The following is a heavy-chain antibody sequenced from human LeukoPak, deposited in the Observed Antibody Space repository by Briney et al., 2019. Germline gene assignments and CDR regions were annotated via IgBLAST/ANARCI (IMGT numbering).Heavy chain of an antibody. V-gene: IGHV3-49*03. J-gene: IGHJ4*02. CDR3: TREGRGSDAFDY. CDR1: GVSISSYY. CDR2: IRSKAYGGTT. D-gene: IGHD3-16*01. Sequence: LSLTCTVSGVSISSYYWSWIRQPPGKGLEWVGFIRSKAYGGTTEYAASVKGRFTISRDDSKSIAYLQMNSLKTEDTAVYYCTREGRGSDAFDYWGQGTLVTVSS.